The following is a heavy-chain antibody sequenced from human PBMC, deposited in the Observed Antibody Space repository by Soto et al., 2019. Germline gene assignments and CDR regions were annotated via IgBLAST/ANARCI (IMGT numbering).Heavy chain of an antibody. CDR2: MSYDGSDT. Sequence: GGSMRVSSVGSGFICSNIGMHWVRQTPGKGLELLAFMSYDGSDTFYANYVKGRFTISRDNSRNTLMLHMSDLRAEVTAMYYYTIVRVADSALDHWRQGTLDTVSS. J-gene: IGHJ4*02. D-gene: IGHD3-10*02. CDR3: TIVRVADSALDH. CDR1: GFICSNIG. V-gene: IGHV3-30*02.